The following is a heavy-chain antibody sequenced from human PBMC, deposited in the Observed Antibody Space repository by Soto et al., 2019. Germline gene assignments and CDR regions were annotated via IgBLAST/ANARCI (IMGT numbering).Heavy chain of an antibody. J-gene: IGHJ6*03. CDR1: GGTFSSYT. Sequence: QVQLVQSGAEVKKPGSSVKVSCKASGGTFSSYTISWVRQAPGQGLEWMGRIIPILGIANYAQKFQGRVTITADKSTSTAYMELSSLGSEDTAVYYCARAYDFWSGYTSSGYYYYYMDVWGKGTTVTVSS. CDR2: IIPILGIA. D-gene: IGHD3-3*01. V-gene: IGHV1-69*02. CDR3: ARAYDFWSGYTSSGYYYYYMDV.